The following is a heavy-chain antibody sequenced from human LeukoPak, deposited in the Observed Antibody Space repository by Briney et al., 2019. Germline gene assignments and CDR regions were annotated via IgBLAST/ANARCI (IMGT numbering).Heavy chain of an antibody. Sequence: PGGSLRLSCAASGFTFSTYGMHWVRQAPGKGLEWVAFIRYDGGIKHYTDAVKGRFTISRDNSKNSLYLQMNSLRAEDTAVYYCARGVRDILSGYYTDYYFYYMDVWGKGTTVTVSS. D-gene: IGHD3-9*01. CDR3: ARGVRDILSGYYTDYYFYYMDV. V-gene: IGHV3-30*02. J-gene: IGHJ6*03. CDR2: IRYDGGIK. CDR1: GFTFSTYG.